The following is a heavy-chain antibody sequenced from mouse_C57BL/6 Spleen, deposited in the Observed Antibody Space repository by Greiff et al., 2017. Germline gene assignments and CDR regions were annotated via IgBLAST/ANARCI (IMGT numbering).Heavy chain of an antibody. CDR2: INPNNGGT. CDR1: GYTFTDYN. J-gene: IGHJ1*03. CDR3: ARSEYYGSSWHFEV. V-gene: IGHV1-18*01. Sequence: EVQLQQSGPELVKPGASVKISCKASGYTFTDYNMDWVKQSHGKSLEWIGDINPNNGGTIYNQKFKGKATLTVDKSSSTAYMELRSLTSEDTAVYYCARSEYYGSSWHFEVWGTGTTVTVSS. D-gene: IGHD1-1*01.